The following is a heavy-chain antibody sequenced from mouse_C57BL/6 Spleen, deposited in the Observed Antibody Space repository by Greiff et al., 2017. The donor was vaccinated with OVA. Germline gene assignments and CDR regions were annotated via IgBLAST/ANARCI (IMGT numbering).Heavy chain of an antibody. CDR1: GYTFTNYY. Sequence: VQLQQSGPELVKPGASVKISCKASGYTFTNYYMHWVKQSHGKSLEWIGDINPNNGGTSYNQKFKGKATLTVDKSSSTAYMELRSLTSEDSAVYSCARLEDYWGQGTTLTVSS. J-gene: IGHJ2*01. V-gene: IGHV1-26*01. CDR2: INPNNGGT. CDR3: ARLEDY.